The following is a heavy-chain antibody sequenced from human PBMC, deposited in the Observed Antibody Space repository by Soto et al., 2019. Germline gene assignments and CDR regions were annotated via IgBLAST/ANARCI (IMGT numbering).Heavy chain of an antibody. CDR3: AREAAGYSEYFDY. D-gene: IGHD6-25*01. V-gene: IGHV3-21*01. J-gene: IGHJ4*01. CDR2: ISKSGSYI. CDR1: GVSFSDYT. Sequence: AGGSLRLSCIASGVSFSDYTLNWVRQPPGKGLEWVSSISKSGSYIYYADSLRGRFTISRDNAKDSLYLQINALRVEDTAVYYCAREAAGYSEYFDYWGHGTLVTVSS.